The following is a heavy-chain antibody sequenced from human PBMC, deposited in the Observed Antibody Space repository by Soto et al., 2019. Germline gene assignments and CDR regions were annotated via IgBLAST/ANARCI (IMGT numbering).Heavy chain of an antibody. Sequence: SLIPSYENSGFTVSISYLSRIRQAPGGGLEWVSVIYSGGSTYYADSVKGRFNISRDNSKNTLYLQMNSLRAEDTAVYYCARALLPHDAFDIWGQGT. CDR2: IYSGGST. CDR1: GFTVSISY. V-gene: IGHV3-66*01. CDR3: ARALLPHDAFDI. J-gene: IGHJ3*02.